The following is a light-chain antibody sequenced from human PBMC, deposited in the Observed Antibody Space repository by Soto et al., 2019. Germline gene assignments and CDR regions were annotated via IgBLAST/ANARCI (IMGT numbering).Light chain of an antibody. CDR1: KSISNN. J-gene: IGKJ1*01. CDR3: QQYNQWPRT. CDR2: GAS. Sequence: EIVMTQSPGTLSVSPGESATLSCRASKSISNNQVWYQQKPGQAPRLLMYGASTRATGIPARFSGSGSGAEFTLTISSLQSEDFALYYCQQYNQWPRTFAQGTKVEIK. V-gene: IGKV3-15*01.